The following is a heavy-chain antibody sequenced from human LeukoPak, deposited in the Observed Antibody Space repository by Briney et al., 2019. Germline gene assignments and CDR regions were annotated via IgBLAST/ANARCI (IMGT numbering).Heavy chain of an antibody. J-gene: IGHJ2*01. CDR3: ARVRGPTVTTWYFDL. CDR1: GFTFSCYT. D-gene: IGHD4-17*01. CDR2: ISCCSSYI. Sequence: GGALRLSCAASGFTFSCYTMKLGRPAPGEGPGWVFFISCCSSYIYYADSVKGRFTISRDDARNSLFLQMHSLRAGDTAVYYCARVRGPTVTTWYFDLWGRGTLVTV. V-gene: IGHV3-21*01.